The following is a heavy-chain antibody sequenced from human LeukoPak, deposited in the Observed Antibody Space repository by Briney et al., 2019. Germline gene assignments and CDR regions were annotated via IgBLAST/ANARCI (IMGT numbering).Heavy chain of an antibody. J-gene: IGHJ4*02. CDR2: INPSGGST. V-gene: IGHV1-46*01. CDR3: ASCSSTSCLDY. Sequence: APVKVSCKASGYTFTSYYMHWVRQAPGQGLEWMGIINPSGGSTSYAQEFQGRVTMTRDTSTSTVYMELSSLRSEDTAVYYCASCSSTSCLDYWGQGTLVTVSS. D-gene: IGHD2-2*01. CDR1: GYTFTSYY.